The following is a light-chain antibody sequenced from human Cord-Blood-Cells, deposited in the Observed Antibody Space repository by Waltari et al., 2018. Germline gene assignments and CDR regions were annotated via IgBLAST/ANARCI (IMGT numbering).Light chain of an antibody. CDR3: QRYNSYGT. CDR1: QSISSW. CDR2: DAS. Sequence: DIQMTQSPSPPSASVGDRATTTCRASQSISSWLAWYQQKPGKAPKLLIYDASSLESGVPSRFSGSGSGTEFTLTISSLQPDDFATYCCQRYNSYGTFGQGTKVEIK. J-gene: IGKJ1*01. V-gene: IGKV1-5*01.